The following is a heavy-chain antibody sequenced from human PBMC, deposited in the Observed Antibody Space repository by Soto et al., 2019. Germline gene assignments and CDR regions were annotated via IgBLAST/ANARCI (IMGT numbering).Heavy chain of an antibody. CDR3: AREISSGWANWFAP. D-gene: IGHD6-19*01. Sequence: QVQLVQSGAEVKKPGASVKVSCKASGYTFHSYGISWVRQAPGQGLEWMGTISGYNGNTNYAQKLQGRVTMTTDTSTSTAYMELRSLRSDDTALYYCAREISSGWANWFAPWGQGTLVTVSS. J-gene: IGHJ5*02. CDR1: GYTFHSYG. CDR2: ISGYNGNT. V-gene: IGHV1-18*04.